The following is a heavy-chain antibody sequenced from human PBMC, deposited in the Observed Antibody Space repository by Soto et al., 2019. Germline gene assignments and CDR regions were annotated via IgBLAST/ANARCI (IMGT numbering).Heavy chain of an antibody. Sequence: SVKVTCKASGYALTSYGISWVRQAPGQGLEWMGWISAYNGNTNYAQKLQGRVTMTTDTSTSTAYMELRSLRSDDTAVYYCAREIPLSTAFDYWGQGTLVTVSS. V-gene: IGHV1-18*01. CDR2: ISAYNGNT. D-gene: IGHD2-21*01. CDR1: GYALTSYG. CDR3: AREIPLSTAFDY. J-gene: IGHJ4*02.